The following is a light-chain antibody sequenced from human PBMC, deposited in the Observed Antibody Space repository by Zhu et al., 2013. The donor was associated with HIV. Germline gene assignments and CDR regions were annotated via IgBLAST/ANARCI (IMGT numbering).Light chain of an antibody. J-gene: IGKJ3*01. CDR2: DAS. V-gene: IGKV3-11*01. CDR3: QQRSHWPPVT. Sequence: DIVLTQSPGTLSLSPGERATLSCRASQSVANSLAWYQQKPGQAPRLLIYDASNRVAGTPARFSASGSGTDFTLTISSLEPEDFAVYYCQQRSHWPPVTFGPGTKVDIK. CDR1: QSVANS.